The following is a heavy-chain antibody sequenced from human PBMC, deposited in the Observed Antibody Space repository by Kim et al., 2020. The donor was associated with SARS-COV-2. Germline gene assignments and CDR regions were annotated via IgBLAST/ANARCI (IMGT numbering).Heavy chain of an antibody. D-gene: IGHD4-17*01. V-gene: IGHV1-69*13. CDR2: IIPIFGTA. J-gene: IGHJ6*02. CDR1: GGTFSSYA. CDR3: ARVGEKPYGDYKKYYYYYGMDV. Sequence: SVKVSCKASGGTFSSYAISWVRQAPGQGLEWMGGIIPIFGTANYAQKFQGRVTITADESTSTAYMELSSLRSEDTAVYYCARVGEKPYGDYKKYYYYYGMDVWGQGTTVTVSS.